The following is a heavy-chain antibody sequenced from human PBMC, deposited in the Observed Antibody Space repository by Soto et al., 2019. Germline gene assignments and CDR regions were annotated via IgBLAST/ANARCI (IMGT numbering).Heavy chain of an antibody. V-gene: IGHV5-10-1*01. D-gene: IGHD6-6*01. CDR2: IDPSDSYT. J-gene: IGHJ4*02. Sequence: VESLKISCKGSGYIFTSYWIRCVLQMPGKGLEWMGRIDPSDSYTNYSPSFQGHVTISADKSISTAYLQWSSLKASDTAMYYCASSSTAYSSSSDYWGQGTLVTVSS. CDR3: ASSSTAYSSSSDY. CDR1: GYIFTSYW.